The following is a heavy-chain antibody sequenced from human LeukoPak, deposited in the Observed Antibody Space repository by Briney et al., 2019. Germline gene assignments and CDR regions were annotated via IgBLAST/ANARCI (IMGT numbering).Heavy chain of an antibody. CDR2: INAGNGNT. CDR1: GYTFTSYG. CDR3: ARDGVHCSGGSCYQGGWFDP. J-gene: IGHJ5*02. Sequence: GASVKVSCKASGYTFTSYGISWVRQSPGQRLEWMGWINAGNGNTKYSQKFQGRVTITRDTSASTAYMELSSLRSDDTAVYYCARDGVHCSGGSCYQGGWFDPWGQGTLVTVSS. D-gene: IGHD2-15*01. V-gene: IGHV1-18*01.